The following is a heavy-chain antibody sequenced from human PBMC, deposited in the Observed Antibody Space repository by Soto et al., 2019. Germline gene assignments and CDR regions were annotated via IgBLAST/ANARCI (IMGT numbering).Heavy chain of an antibody. CDR1: GGSINNGVYI. CDR2: VYHSGTT. D-gene: IGHD2-2*01. V-gene: IGHV4-39*01. CDR3: ARVLVDAPRHPDFDS. J-gene: IGHJ4*02. Sequence: SETLSLTCTVSGGSINNGVYIWGWIRQPPGKGLEWIGSVYHSGTTNYNPSLKSRVTISVDTSKNQFSLNLRSVTAADTAVYYCARVLVDAPRHPDFDSWGQGTLVTVSS.